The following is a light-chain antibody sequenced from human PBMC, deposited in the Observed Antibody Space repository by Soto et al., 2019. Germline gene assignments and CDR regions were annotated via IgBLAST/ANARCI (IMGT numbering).Light chain of an antibody. CDR2: WAS. Sequence: DIVMTQSPDSLAVSLGERATINCKSSQSVLYSSNNKNYLAWYQQKPGQPPKLLLYWASTRESGVPDRFSGSGSGTVFTLTISSLQAEDVAVYYIQQYYSTPLLTCGGGTKVEIK. CDR3: QQYYSTPLLT. V-gene: IGKV4-1*01. CDR1: QSVLYSSNNKNY. J-gene: IGKJ4*01.